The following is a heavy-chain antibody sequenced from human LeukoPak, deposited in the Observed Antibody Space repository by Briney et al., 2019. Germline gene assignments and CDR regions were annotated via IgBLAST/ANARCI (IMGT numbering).Heavy chain of an antibody. CDR2: ISVSGGST. D-gene: IGHD1-26*01. CDR3: VKTASWELTDYFDY. CDR1: GFTFSSYA. Sequence: GGSLRLSCAASGFTFSSYAMSWVRQAPGKGLEWVSAISVSGGSTYYADSVKGRLTVSRDNSKNTLYLQMNSLRAEDTAVYYCVKTASWELTDYFDYWGQGTLVTVSS. V-gene: IGHV3-23*01. J-gene: IGHJ4*02.